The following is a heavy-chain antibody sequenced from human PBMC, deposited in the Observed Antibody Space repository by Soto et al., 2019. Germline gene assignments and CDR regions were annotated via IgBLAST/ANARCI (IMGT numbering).Heavy chain of an antibody. CDR2: IYYSGST. Sequence: QVQLQESGPGRVKPSQPLSPPCPFPGASISMVGYYGSWIRPHPGKGLEWIGSIYYSGSTYYNPSLKSRVTISVDTSKNQFSLKLSSVTAADTAVYYCARGVLHWGQGTLVTVSS. D-gene: IGHD3-16*01. J-gene: IGHJ4*02. CDR3: ARGVLH. CDR1: GASISMVGYY. V-gene: IGHV4-31*03.